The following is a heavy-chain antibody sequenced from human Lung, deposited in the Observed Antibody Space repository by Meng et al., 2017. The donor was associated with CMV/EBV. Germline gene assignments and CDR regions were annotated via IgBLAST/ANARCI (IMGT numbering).Heavy chain of an antibody. V-gene: IGHV3-30*04. Sequence: GESLKISCAASGFTFSSYAMHWVRQAPGKGLEWVAVISYDGSNKYYADSVKGRFTISRDNSKNTLYLQMNSLRAEDTAVYYCAKDSSHGSGTIYWGQGTLVTVSS. CDR2: ISYDGSNK. CDR3: AKDSSHGSGTIY. D-gene: IGHD3-10*01. CDR1: GFTFSSYA. J-gene: IGHJ4*02.